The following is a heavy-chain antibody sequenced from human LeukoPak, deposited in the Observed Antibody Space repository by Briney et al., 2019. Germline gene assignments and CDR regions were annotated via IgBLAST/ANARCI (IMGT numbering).Heavy chain of an antibody. J-gene: IGHJ5*02. CDR2: INPSGGST. D-gene: IGHD2-2*01. V-gene: IGHV1-46*01. CDR1: GYTFTSYY. CDR3: ARDQWGLGLVPAVHNWFDP. Sequence: GASVKVSYKASGYTFTSYYMHWVRQAPGQGLEWMGIINPSGGSTSYAQKFQGRVTMTRDTSTSTVYMELSSLRSEDTAVYYCARDQWGLGLVPAVHNWFDPWGQGTLVTVSS.